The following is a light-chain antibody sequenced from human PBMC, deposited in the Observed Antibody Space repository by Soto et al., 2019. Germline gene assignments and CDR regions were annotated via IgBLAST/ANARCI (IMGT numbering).Light chain of an antibody. J-gene: IGKJ2*01. CDR2: DAS. CDR3: QHYDSDPAA. V-gene: IGKV3-20*01. Sequence: EIVLTQSPGTLSLSPGERATLSCRASQNIRTNYLAWYQQQPGQAPRLLIYDASSRATGIPDRFSGSGSGTDFTFTISRVEPEDFSVYYCQHYDSDPAAFAQGTKLEIK. CDR1: QNIRTNY.